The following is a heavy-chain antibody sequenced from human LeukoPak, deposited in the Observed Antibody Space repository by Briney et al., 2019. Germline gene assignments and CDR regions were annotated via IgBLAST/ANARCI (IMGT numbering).Heavy chain of an antibody. V-gene: IGHV3-66*01. CDR2: IYSGGST. CDR1: GFTVSSNY. D-gene: IGHD2-15*01. Sequence: GGSLRLSCAASGFTVSSNYMSWVRQAPGKGLEWVSVIYSGGSTYYADSVKGRFTISRDNSKNTLYLQMNSLRAEDTAVYYCTTCSGGSCYSPSGYYYYGMDVWGQGTTVTASS. J-gene: IGHJ6*02. CDR3: TTCSGGSCYSPSGYYYYGMDV.